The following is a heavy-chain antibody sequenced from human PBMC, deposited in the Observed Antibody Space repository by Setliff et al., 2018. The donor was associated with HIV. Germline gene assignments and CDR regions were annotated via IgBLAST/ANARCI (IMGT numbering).Heavy chain of an antibody. V-gene: IGHV4-39*01. J-gene: IGHJ4*02. CDR1: GGSIKSSSDY. Sequence: PSETLSLTCTVSGGSIKSSSDYWGWIRQPPGKGLEWIGTIYYSESTYYNPSLKSRVTISVDTSKNQFSLKLSSVTAADTTVYYCARHSGLGGYYSPFDYWGPGTLVTVSS. CDR2: IYYSEST. D-gene: IGHD3-22*01. CDR3: ARHSGLGGYYSPFDY.